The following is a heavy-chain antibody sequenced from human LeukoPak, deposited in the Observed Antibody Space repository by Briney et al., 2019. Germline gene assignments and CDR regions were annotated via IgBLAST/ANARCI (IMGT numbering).Heavy chain of an antibody. CDR3: ARDRGGYCSSTSCSLVGWFDP. Sequence: ASVKVSCKASGYTFTSYAMHWVRQAPGQRLEWMGWINAGNGNTKYSQKFQGRVTITRDTSASTAYMELSSLRSEDTAVYYCARDRGGYCSSTSCSLVGWFDPWGQGTLVTVSS. CDR1: GYTFTSYA. CDR2: INAGNGNT. D-gene: IGHD2-2*01. V-gene: IGHV1-3*01. J-gene: IGHJ5*02.